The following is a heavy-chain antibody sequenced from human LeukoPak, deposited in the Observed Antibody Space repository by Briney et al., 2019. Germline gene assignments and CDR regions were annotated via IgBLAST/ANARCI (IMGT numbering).Heavy chain of an antibody. J-gene: IGHJ4*02. CDR1: GVTVNSNY. Sequence: GGSLRLSCEASGVTVNSNYMNWVRQAPGQGLEWVSVIYSGGSGVTTYYADSVKGRFANSRDSSKNTLYLQMNSLRAEDTAVHYCARESPDRPGFDYWGQGTLVTVSS. CDR3: ARESPDRPGFDY. D-gene: IGHD6-6*01. CDR2: IYSGGSGVTT. V-gene: IGHV3-53*01.